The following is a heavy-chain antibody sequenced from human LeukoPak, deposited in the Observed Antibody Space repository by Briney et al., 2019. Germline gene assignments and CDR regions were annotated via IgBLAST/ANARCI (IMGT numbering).Heavy chain of an antibody. CDR2: IKSKSDGGTT. CDR3: TSAMTYYYYGMDV. D-gene: IGHD2-2*01. J-gene: IGHJ6*02. CDR1: GFTFSNAW. Sequence: PGGSLRLSCAASGFTFSNAWMNWVRQAPGKGLEWVGRIKSKSDGGTTDYAAPAKGRFTISRDDSKNTLYLQMNSLKTEDTAVYYCTSAMTYYYYGMDVWGQGTTVTVSS. V-gene: IGHV3-15*07.